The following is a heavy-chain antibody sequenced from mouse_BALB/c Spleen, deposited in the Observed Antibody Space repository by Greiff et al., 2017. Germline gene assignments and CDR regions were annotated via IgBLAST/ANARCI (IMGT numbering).Heavy chain of an antibody. CDR2: INPSSGYT. J-gene: IGHJ2*01. D-gene: IGHD4-1*01. Sequence: VQVVESAAELARPGASVKMSCKASGYTFTSYTMHWVKQRPGQGLEWIGYINPSSGYTEYNQKFKDKTTLTADKSSSTAYMQLSSLTSEDSAVYYCARSWDVWGQGTTLTVSS. CDR1: GYTFTSYT. V-gene: IGHV1-4*02. CDR3: ARSWDV.